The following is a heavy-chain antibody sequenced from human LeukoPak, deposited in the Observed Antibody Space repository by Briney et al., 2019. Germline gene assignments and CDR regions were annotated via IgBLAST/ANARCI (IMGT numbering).Heavy chain of an antibody. D-gene: IGHD1-1*01. CDR2: IGTAGDT. J-gene: IGHJ4*02. CDR3: ARVAKERVGGVYYFDY. CDR1: GFTFSDYD. V-gene: IGHV3-13*01. Sequence: PGGSLRLSCAASGFTFSDYDMHWVPQATGKGLEWVSAIGTAGDTYYTGSVKGRFTISRENAKNSLYLQMNSLRAGDTAVYYCARVAKERVGGVYYFDYWGQGTLVTVSS.